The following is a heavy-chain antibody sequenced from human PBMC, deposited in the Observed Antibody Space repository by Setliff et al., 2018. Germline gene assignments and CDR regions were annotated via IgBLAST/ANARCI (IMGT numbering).Heavy chain of an antibody. V-gene: IGHV4-4*08. CDR2: IYTSGST. D-gene: IGHD3-22*01. CDR1: GGSINRDY. CDR3: ARGSYYDSSGYSPDFFDY. J-gene: IGHJ4*02. Sequence: SETLSLTCSVSGGSINRDYWNWIRQPPGKGLEWLGYIYTSGSTNYNPSLKSRVTISVDTSKNQFSLKLTSVTAADTAVYFCARGSYYDSSGYSPDFFDYWGQGTLVTVSS.